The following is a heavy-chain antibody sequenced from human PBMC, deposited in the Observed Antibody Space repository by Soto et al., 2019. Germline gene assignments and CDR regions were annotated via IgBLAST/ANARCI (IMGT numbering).Heavy chain of an antibody. CDR3: ARDSYYGSGSYYYYYYGMDV. CDR1: GFTFSSYA. D-gene: IGHD3-10*01. Sequence: GGSLRLSCAASGFTFSSYAMHWVRQAPGKGLEWVAVISYDGSNKYYADSVKGRFTISRDNSRNTLYLQMNSLRAEDTAVYYCARDSYYGSGSYYYYYYGMDVWGQGTTVTVSS. J-gene: IGHJ6*02. V-gene: IGHV3-30*04. CDR2: ISYDGSNK.